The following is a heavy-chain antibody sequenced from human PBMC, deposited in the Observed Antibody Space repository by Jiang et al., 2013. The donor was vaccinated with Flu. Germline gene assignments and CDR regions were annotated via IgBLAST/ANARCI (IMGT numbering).Heavy chain of an antibody. Sequence: PGLVKPSQTLSLTCTVSGGSISSGGYYWSWIRQHPGKGLEWIGYIYYSGSTYYNPSLKSRVTISVDTSKNQFSLKLSSVTAADTAVYYCARDDYDSSGWFDPWGQGTLVTVSS. CDR2: IYYSGST. V-gene: IGHV4-31*03. CDR1: GGSISSGGYY. D-gene: IGHD3-22*01. J-gene: IGHJ5*02. CDR3: ARDDYDSSGWFDP.